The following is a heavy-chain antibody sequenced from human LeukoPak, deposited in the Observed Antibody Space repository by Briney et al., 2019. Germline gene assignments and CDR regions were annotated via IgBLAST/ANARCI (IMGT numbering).Heavy chain of an antibody. Sequence: GGPLRLSXAASGFTFSSYAMSWVRQAPGKGLEWVSAISGSGGSTYYADSVKGRFTISRDNSKNTLYLQMNSLRAEDTAVYYCAKSFPSMIVVVTIDYWGQGTLVTVSS. CDR2: ISGSGGST. J-gene: IGHJ4*02. D-gene: IGHD3-22*01. V-gene: IGHV3-23*01. CDR3: AKSFPSMIVVVTIDY. CDR1: GFTFSSYA.